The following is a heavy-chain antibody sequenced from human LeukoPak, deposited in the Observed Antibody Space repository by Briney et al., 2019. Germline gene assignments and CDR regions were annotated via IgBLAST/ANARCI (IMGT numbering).Heavy chain of an antibody. CDR1: AFTFSSYW. CDR2: INSDGSST. V-gene: IGHV3-74*01. J-gene: IGHJ5*02. Sequence: GGSLRPSCAASAFTFSSYWTHWVSQAPGKGLVWVSRINSDGSSTSYADSVKGRFTSSRDNAKNTLYLQMSSLRAEDRAVYYCARDRWSNWFDPWGQGTLVTVSS. CDR3: ARDRWSNWFDP.